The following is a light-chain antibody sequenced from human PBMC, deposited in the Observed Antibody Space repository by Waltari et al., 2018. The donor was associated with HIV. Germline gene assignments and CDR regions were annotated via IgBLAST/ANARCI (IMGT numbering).Light chain of an antibody. J-gene: IGLJ1*01. CDR3: CSYAGSSTFL. CDR2: DLS. Sequence: QSALTQPRSVSGSPGQSVTISCTGTSIDVGGYNYVSWYQQHPGKAPKLMIYDLSKRPSGVPDRFSGSKSGNTASLTISGLQAEDEADYYCCSYAGSSTFLFGTGTKVTVL. CDR1: SIDVGGYNY. V-gene: IGLV2-11*01.